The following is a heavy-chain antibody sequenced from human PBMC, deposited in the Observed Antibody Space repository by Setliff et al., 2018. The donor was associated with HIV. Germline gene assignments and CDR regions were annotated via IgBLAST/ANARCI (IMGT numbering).Heavy chain of an antibody. CDR2: IFLSGSA. CDR3: GRRPVYYTSGCYYNDDTPDM. Sequence: SETLSLTCTVSGGSISKSNYYWGWIRQPPCKGLEWIGSIFLSGSANYNPSLKSRVTISVDTSKNFFSLTLTSVTSADTAVYYCGRRPVYYTSGCYYNDDTPDMWGQGTLVTV. CDR1: GGSISKSNYY. J-gene: IGHJ3*02. D-gene: IGHD3-10*01. V-gene: IGHV4-39*02.